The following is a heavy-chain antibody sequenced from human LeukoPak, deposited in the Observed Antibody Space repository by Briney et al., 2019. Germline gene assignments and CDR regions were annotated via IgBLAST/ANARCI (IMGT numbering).Heavy chain of an antibody. D-gene: IGHD6-13*01. CDR3: ASPIATDGLDY. V-gene: IGHV3-23*01. Sequence: GGSLRLSCAASGFTFSSYAMSWVRQAPGKGLEWVSGISGSDGSTYYADSVKGRFTISRDNSKNTLYLQMNSLRAEDTAVYYCASPIATDGLDYWGQGTLVTVSS. CDR1: GFTFSSYA. J-gene: IGHJ4*02. CDR2: ISGSDGST.